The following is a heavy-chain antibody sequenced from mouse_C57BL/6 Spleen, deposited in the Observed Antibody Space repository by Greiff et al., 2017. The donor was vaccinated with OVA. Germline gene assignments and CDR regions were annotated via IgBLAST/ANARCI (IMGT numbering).Heavy chain of an antibody. J-gene: IGHJ1*03. CDR3: ARGGGLRIECDV. CDR1: GYTFTSYW. CDR2: INPTNGGT. D-gene: IGHD2-4*01. Sequence: QVQLQQPGTELVKPGASVKLSCKASGYTFTSYWMHWVKQRPGQGLEWIGNINPTNGGTNYNEKFKSKATLTVDKSSSTAYMQLSSLTSEDAAVYYCARGGGLRIECDVWGTGTTVTVSS. V-gene: IGHV1-53*01.